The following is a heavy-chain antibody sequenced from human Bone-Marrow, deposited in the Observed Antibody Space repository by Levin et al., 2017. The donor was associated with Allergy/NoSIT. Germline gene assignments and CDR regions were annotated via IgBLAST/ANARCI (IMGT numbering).Heavy chain of an antibody. J-gene: IGHJ6*03. CDR3: ATDRSPFTLVQGISGYYYYLDV. CDR1: GYTFTSFG. D-gene: IGHD3-10*01. V-gene: IGHV1-18*01. CDR2: ISIYNGDT. Sequence: ASVKVSCRASGYTFTSFGISWVRQAPGQGLEWMGGISIYNGDTKYAQNFQGRVTMTTDTSTTTDYMELRSLRSDETAVYYCATDRSPFTLVQGISGYYYYLDVWGKGTTVTVSS.